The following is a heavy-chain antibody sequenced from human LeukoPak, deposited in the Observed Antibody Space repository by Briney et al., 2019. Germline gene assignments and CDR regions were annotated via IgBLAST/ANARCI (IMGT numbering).Heavy chain of an antibody. CDR3: ARLRLGELSLYTGHDAFDI. J-gene: IGHJ3*02. CDR2: IIPIFGTA. Sequence: ASVKVSCKASGGTFSSYAISWVRQAPGQGLEWMGGIIPIFGTANYAQKFQGRVTITTDESTSTAYMELSSLRSEGTAVYYCARLRLGELSLYTGHDAFDIWGQGTMVTVSS. CDR1: GGTFSSYA. V-gene: IGHV1-69*05. D-gene: IGHD3-16*02.